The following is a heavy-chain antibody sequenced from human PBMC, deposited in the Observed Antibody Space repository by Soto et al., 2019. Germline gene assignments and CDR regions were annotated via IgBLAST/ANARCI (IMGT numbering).Heavy chain of an antibody. CDR1: AGSFSHYY. V-gene: IGHV4-34*01. D-gene: IGHD6-19*01. Sequence: QVQQQPWGAGLLKPSETLSLTCAVYAGSFSHYYWNWIRQSPGKGLEWIGKIKHSGSSNYNPSLRSRVSISVDMAKNQVSLRVTSGTAADTAVYYWARGGSSDWQVALDIWGQGTMVTVSS. J-gene: IGHJ3*02. CDR3: ARGGSSDWQVALDI. CDR2: IKHSGSS.